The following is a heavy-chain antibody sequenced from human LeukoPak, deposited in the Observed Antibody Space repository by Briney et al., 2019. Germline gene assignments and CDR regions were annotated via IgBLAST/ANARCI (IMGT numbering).Heavy chain of an antibody. CDR3: ARESVVVVAATSFGGWFDP. J-gene: IGHJ5*02. CDR1: GFSFSSYS. V-gene: IGHV3-7*01. D-gene: IGHD2-15*01. Sequence: PGGYLRLYCVASGFSFSSYSMNWVRQAPGKGLEWVANIKQDGSEKYYVDSVKGRFTISRDNAKNSLYLQMNSLRAEDTAVYYCARESVVVVAATSFGGWFDPWGQGTLVTVSS. CDR2: IKQDGSEK.